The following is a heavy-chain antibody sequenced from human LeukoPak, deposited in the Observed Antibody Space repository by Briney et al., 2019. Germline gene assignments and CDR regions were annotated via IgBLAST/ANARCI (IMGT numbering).Heavy chain of an antibody. CDR1: GGSISSSSHS. Sequence: PSETLSLTCTVSGGSISSSSHSWGWIRQPPGKGLEWIVSIYYSGSAYYNPSLKRRVTISADTSKNQFSLKVTSVTAADTAVYYCARHYYDSSGYYPWYFDYWGQGTLVTVSS. V-gene: IGHV4-39*01. CDR2: IYYSGSA. D-gene: IGHD3-22*01. J-gene: IGHJ4*02. CDR3: ARHYYDSSGYYPWYFDY.